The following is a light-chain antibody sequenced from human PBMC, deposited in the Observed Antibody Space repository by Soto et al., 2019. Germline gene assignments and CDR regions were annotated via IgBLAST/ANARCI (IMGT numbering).Light chain of an antibody. CDR2: SAS. CDR3: QHYNSWPRT. CDR1: QTVSSS. J-gene: IGKJ1*01. Sequence: EIVMTQSPATLSVSPGERATHSCRASQTVSSSLAWYQQKPGQAPKLLIYSASTRATGVPATFSGSGSGTEFALTISSLQSDDFAAYYCQHYNSWPRTFGQGTKVDIK. V-gene: IGKV3-15*01.